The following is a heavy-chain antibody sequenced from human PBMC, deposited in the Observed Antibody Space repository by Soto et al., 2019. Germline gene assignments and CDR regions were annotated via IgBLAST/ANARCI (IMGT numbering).Heavy chain of an antibody. V-gene: IGHV1-69*13. CDR3: ARGEVAATLDYYYYYGMDV. CDR2: IIPIFGTA. D-gene: IGHD2-15*01. J-gene: IGHJ6*02. CDR1: GGTFSSYA. Sequence: ASVKVSCKASGGTFSSYAISWARQAPGQGLEWMGGIIPIFGTANYAQKFQGRVTITADESTSTAYMELSSLRSEDTAVYYCARGEVAATLDYYYYYGMDVWGQGTTVTVSS.